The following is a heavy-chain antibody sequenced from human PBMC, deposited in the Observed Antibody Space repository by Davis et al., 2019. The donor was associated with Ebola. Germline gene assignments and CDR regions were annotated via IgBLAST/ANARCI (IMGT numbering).Heavy chain of an antibody. D-gene: IGHD2-2*03. Sequence: ASVKVSCKASGYTFATNFVHWLRQAPGQGLEWMGAINPSGGGTNYAQKFQGRVTMTIDTSTGTVYMGLSSLIADDTAVYYCVRDRGGWIFDYWGQGSLITVSS. CDR3: VRDRGGWIFDY. V-gene: IGHV1-46*01. CDR2: INPSGGGT. J-gene: IGHJ4*02. CDR1: GYTFATNF.